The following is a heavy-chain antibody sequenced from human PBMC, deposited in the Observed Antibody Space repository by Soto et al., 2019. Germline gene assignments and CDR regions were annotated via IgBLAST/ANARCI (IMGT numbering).Heavy chain of an antibody. J-gene: IGHJ6*02. CDR3: ARDRYSGYDRATAIYYYYGMDG. CDR2: IIPIFGTA. Sequence: SVKVSCKASGGTFSSYAISWVRQAPGQGLEWMGGIIPIFGTANYAQKFQGRVTITADKSTSTAYMELSSLRSEDTAVYYCARDRYSGYDRATAIYYYYGMDGWGQGTTVTVSS. D-gene: IGHD5-12*01. CDR1: GGTFSSYA. V-gene: IGHV1-69*06.